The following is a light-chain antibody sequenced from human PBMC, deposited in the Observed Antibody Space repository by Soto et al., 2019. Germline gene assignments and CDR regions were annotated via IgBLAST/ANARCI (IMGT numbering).Light chain of an antibody. Sequence: QSALTQPRSVSGSPGQSVTISCTGTSSDVGGYDYVSWYQQHPGKVPKLMIYDVRKRPSGVPDRFSGSKSDNTASLTISGLQAEDEADYYCCSYAGSYVVFGGGTKLTVL. V-gene: IGLV2-11*01. CDR1: SSDVGGYDY. J-gene: IGLJ2*01. CDR2: DVR. CDR3: CSYAGSYVV.